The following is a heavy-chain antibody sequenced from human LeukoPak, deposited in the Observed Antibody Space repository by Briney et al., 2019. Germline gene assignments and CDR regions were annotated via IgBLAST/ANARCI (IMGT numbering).Heavy chain of an antibody. CDR3: ARSHITMVRGVIIPFDY. CDR2: ISAYNGNT. V-gene: IGHV1-18*01. D-gene: IGHD3-10*01. CDR1: GYTFISYG. J-gene: IGHJ4*02. Sequence: ASVKVSCKASGYTFISYGISWVRQAPGQGLEWMGWISAYNGNTNYAQKLQGRVTMTTDTSTSTAYMELRSLRSDDTAVYYCARSHITMVRGVIIPFDYWGQGTLVTVSS.